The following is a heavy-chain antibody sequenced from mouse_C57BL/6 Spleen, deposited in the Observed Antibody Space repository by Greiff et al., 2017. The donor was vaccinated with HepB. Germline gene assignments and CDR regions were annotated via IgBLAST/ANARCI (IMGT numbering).Heavy chain of an antibody. J-gene: IGHJ2*01. CDR3: AIEGGNYLYYFDY. D-gene: IGHD2-1*01. CDR2: IDPSDSET. V-gene: IGHV1-52*01. Sequence: QVQLQQPGAELVRPGSSVKLSCKASGYTFTSYWMHWVKQRPIQGLEWIGNIDPSDSETHYNQKFKDKATLTVDKSSSTAYMQLSSLTSEDSAVYYCAIEGGNYLYYFDYWGQGTTLTVSS. CDR1: GYTFTSYW.